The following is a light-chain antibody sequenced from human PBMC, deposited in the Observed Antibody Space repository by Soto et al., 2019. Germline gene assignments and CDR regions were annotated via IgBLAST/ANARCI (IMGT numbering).Light chain of an antibody. CDR1: QSVSSY. V-gene: IGKV3-11*01. CDR2: DAS. J-gene: IGKJ5*01. Sequence: EIVLTQSPATLSLSPGERATLSCRASQSVSSYLAWYQQKPSQAHRLLIYDASNRATGIPARFSGSGSGTDFTLTISSLEPEDFAVYYCQQRSNWPPTFGQGTRLEIK. CDR3: QQRSNWPPT.